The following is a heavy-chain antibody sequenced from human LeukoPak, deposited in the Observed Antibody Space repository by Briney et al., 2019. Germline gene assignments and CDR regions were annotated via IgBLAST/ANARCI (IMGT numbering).Heavy chain of an antibody. CDR1: GFTFGRYG. CDR2: ISYDGSKK. D-gene: IGHD3-10*01. J-gene: IGHJ6*02. CDR3: AKDNDYGSGSYFPYYYGMDV. V-gene: IGHV3-30*18. Sequence: GGSLRLSCAASGFTFGRYGMHWVRQGPGKGLGWVAVISYDGSKKYYVDSVKGRFTISRDNSKNTLSLQMNSLRAEDTAVYYCAKDNDYGSGSYFPYYYGMDVWGQGTTVTVSS.